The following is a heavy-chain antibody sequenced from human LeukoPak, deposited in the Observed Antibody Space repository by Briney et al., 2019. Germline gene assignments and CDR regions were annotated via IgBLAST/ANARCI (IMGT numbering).Heavy chain of an antibody. CDR2: IYYSGST. D-gene: IGHD6-13*01. Sequence: SETLSLTCTVSGGSISSSSYYWGWIRQPPGKGLEWIGSIYYSGSTYYNPSLKSRVTISVDTSKNQFSLKLSSVTAADTAVYYCARDFIAAAGRYNWFDPWGQGTLVTVSS. J-gene: IGHJ5*02. CDR1: GGSISSSSYY. CDR3: ARDFIAAAGRYNWFDP. V-gene: IGHV4-39*07.